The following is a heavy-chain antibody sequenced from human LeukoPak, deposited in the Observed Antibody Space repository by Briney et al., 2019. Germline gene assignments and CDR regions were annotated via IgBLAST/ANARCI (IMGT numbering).Heavy chain of an antibody. Sequence: GGSLRLSCAASGFTFSDYYMSWIRQAPGKGLEWVSYISSSGSTIYYADSVKGRFTISRDNAKNSLYLQMNSLRAEDTAVYYCAKSPRLYDFWSGYYSYFDYWGQGTLVTVSS. CDR1: GFTFSDYY. CDR3: AKSPRLYDFWSGYYSYFDY. D-gene: IGHD3-3*01. CDR2: ISSSGSTI. J-gene: IGHJ4*02. V-gene: IGHV3-11*01.